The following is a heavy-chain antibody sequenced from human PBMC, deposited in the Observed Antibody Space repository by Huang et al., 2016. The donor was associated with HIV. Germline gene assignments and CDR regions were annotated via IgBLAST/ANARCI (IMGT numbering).Heavy chain of an antibody. CDR1: GYSFASYD. CDR3: VRGWYIAALPYFDY. CDR2: SKPNSGNT. Sequence: QVQLVQSGAEVRKPGASVKVSCEASGYSFASYDINWVRQATGQGLEWRGWSKPNSGNTGYAQKFQGRVTMTRNTSISTAYMELSSLRSEDTAKYFCVRGWYIAALPYFDYWGQGTLVTVSS. D-gene: IGHD6-6*01. V-gene: IGHV1-8*01. J-gene: IGHJ4*02.